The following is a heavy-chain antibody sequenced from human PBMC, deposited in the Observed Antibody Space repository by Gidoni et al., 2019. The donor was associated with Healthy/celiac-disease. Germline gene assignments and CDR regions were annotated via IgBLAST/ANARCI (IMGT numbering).Heavy chain of an antibody. D-gene: IGHD3-3*01. CDR1: GFTFSSYG. CDR2: IWYDGSNK. J-gene: IGHJ6*02. Sequence: QVQLVESGGGVVQPGRSLRLSCAASGFTFSSYGMHWVRQAPGKGLEWVAVIWYDGSNKYYADSVKGRFTISRDNSKNTLYLQMNSLRAEDTAVYYCARGEYYDFWSGYYEAAGGYYGMDVWGQGTTVTVSS. V-gene: IGHV3-33*01. CDR3: ARGEYYDFWSGYYEAAGGYYGMDV.